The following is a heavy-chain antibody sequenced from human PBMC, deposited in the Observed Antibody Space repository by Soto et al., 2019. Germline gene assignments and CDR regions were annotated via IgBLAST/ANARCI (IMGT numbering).Heavy chain of an antibody. D-gene: IGHD6-19*01. V-gene: IGHV1-69*13. Sequence: SVKVSCKASGGTFSSYAISWVRQAPGQGLEWMGGIIPIFGTANYAQKFQGRVTITADESTSTAYMELSSLRSEDTAVYYCARALIAVAGNTYYYYYGMDVWGQGTTVTVSS. J-gene: IGHJ6*02. CDR2: IIPIFGTA. CDR1: GGTFSSYA. CDR3: ARALIAVAGNTYYYYYGMDV.